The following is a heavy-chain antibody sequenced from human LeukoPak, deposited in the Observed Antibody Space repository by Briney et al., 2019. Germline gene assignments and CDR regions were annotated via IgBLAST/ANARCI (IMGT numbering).Heavy chain of an antibody. CDR3: AKDFGYSCDY. CDR2: TRYDGTNK. V-gene: IGHV3-30*02. D-gene: IGHD5-18*01. Sequence: PGGSLRLSCAASGFTFSNYGMHWVRQAPGKGLEWVAFTRYDGTNKYYADSVMGRFTISRDNSKNTLYLQMNSLRAEDTAVYYCAKDFGYSCDYWGQGTLVTVSS. CDR1: GFTFSNYG. J-gene: IGHJ4*02.